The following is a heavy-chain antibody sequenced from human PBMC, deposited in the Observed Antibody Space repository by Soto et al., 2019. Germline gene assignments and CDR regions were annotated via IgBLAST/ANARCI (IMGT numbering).Heavy chain of an antibody. Sequence: EVQLVESGGGLVQPGGSLRLSCVASGFTFSSFWMSWVRQAPGKGLEWVANIKQDGSEKCYVDSVKGRFTISRDNAKNSLYLQMNSLRAEDTAVYYCAREPGFGVVKNPVDYWGQGTLVTVSS. V-gene: IGHV3-7*05. CDR2: IKQDGSEK. CDR3: AREPGFGVVKNPVDY. CDR1: GFTFSSFW. J-gene: IGHJ4*02. D-gene: IGHD3-3*01.